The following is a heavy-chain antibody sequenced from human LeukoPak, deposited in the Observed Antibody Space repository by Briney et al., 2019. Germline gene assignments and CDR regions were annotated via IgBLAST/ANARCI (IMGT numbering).Heavy chain of an antibody. D-gene: IGHD1-26*01. CDR2: ISGGGGNT. V-gene: IGHV3-23*01. J-gene: IGHJ3*02. CDR3: GKNRYSGSLSPFDI. CDR1: GFTFTTYW. Sequence: GGSLRLSCAASGFTFTTYWMHWVRQAPGKGLEWVSAISGGGGNTYYADSVKGRFTISRDNSENTLYLQMNSLRAEDTAVYYCGKNRYSGSLSPFDIWGQGTMVTVSS.